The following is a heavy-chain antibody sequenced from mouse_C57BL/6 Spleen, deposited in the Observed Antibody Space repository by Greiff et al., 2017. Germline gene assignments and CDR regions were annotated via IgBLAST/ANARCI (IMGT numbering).Heavy chain of an antibody. V-gene: IGHV5-17*01. CDR3: ARGTYDYDGAWFAY. D-gene: IGHD2-4*01. CDR2: ISSGSSTI. Sequence: DVQLVESGGGLVKPGGSLKLSCAASGFTFSDYGMHWVRQAPEKGLEWVAYISSGSSTIYYADTVKGRFTISRDNAKNTLFLQMTSLRSEDTAMYYCARGTYDYDGAWFAYWGQGTLGTVSA. J-gene: IGHJ3*01. CDR1: GFTFSDYG.